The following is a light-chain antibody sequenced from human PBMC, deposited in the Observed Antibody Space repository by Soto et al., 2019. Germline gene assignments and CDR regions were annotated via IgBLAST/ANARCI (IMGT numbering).Light chain of an antibody. J-gene: IGLJ3*02. CDR1: SGHSSYI. V-gene: IGLV4-60*03. CDR2: LEGSGSY. CDR3: ETCDSNTPWV. Sequence: QPVLTQSSSASASLGSSVKLTCTLSSGHSSYIIAWHQQQPGKAPRYLMKLEGSGSYNKGSGVPDRFSGSSSGADRYLTISNLQSEDEADYYCETCDSNTPWVFGGGTKLTVL.